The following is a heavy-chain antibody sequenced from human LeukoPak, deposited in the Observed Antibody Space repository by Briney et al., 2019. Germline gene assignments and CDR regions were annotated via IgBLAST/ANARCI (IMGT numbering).Heavy chain of an antibody. Sequence: ASVKVSCKASGYTFTSYYMHWVRQAPGQGLEWMGWINTNNGGTNYAQKFQGRVTMTRDTSISTAYMELSRLRSDDTAVYYCASSEGTVTREYYYYGMDVWGQGTTVTVSS. CDR3: ASSEGTVTREYYYYGMDV. CDR2: INTNNGGT. V-gene: IGHV1-2*02. CDR1: GYTFTSYY. D-gene: IGHD4-17*01. J-gene: IGHJ6*02.